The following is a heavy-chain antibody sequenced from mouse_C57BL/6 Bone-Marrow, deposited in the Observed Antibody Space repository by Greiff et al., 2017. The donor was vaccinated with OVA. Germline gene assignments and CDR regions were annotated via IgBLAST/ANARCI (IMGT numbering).Heavy chain of an antibody. CDR2: ISNGGGST. J-gene: IGHJ3*01. CDR1: GFTFSDYY. Sequence: EVKLEESGGGLVQPGGSLKLSCAASGFTFSDYYMYWVRQTPEKRLEWVAYISNGGGSTYYPDTVKGRFTISRDSAKNTLYLQMSRLKSEDTAMYYCARHGSSYVWFAYWGQGTLVTVSA. CDR3: ARHGSSYVWFAY. D-gene: IGHD1-1*01. V-gene: IGHV5-12*01.